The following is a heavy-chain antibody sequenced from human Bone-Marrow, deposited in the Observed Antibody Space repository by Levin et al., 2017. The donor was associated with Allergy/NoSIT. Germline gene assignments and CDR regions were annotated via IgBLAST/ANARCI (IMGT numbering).Heavy chain of an antibody. D-gene: IGHD3-9*01. CDR1: GGSTRLGGYY. CDR2: IYYSGET. Sequence: LRLSCSVSGGSTRLGGYYWGWIRQHPVKGLEWLGYIYYSGETFYNPSVESRLVISHDTSENQFSLKLTSLTAADTAVYYCVRAQTGYVSPFDFWGPGTLVTVSS. CDR3: VRAQTGYVSPFDF. J-gene: IGHJ4*02. V-gene: IGHV4-31*03.